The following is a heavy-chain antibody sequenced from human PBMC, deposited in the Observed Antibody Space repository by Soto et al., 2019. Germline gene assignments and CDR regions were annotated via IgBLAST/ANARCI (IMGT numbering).Heavy chain of an antibody. J-gene: IGHJ4*02. CDR3: ARGTGTMAKIDS. V-gene: IGHV4-31*03. CDR1: GGSISSGGYY. CDR2: IYYSGST. Sequence: QVQLQESGPGLVKPSQTLSLTCTVSGGSISSGGYYWSWIRQHPGKGPEWIGSIYYSGSTYYNPSLTSRVTISVDTSKNQFSLKLSSVTAADTAVYYCARGTGTMAKIDSWGQGTLVTVSS. D-gene: IGHD2-8*02.